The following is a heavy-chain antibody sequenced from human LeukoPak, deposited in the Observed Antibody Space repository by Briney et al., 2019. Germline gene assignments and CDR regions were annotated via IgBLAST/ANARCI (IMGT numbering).Heavy chain of an antibody. D-gene: IGHD3-16*02. V-gene: IGHV4-34*01. CDR1: GGSFSGYY. CDR3: AGGPLNVWGSYRIDY. Sequence: PSETLSLTCAVHGGSFSGYYWSWIRQPPGKGLEWIGEINHSGSTNYNPSLKSRVTISVDTSKNQFSLKLSSVTAADTAVYYCAGGPLNVWGSYRIDYWGQGTLVTVSS. J-gene: IGHJ4*02. CDR2: INHSGST.